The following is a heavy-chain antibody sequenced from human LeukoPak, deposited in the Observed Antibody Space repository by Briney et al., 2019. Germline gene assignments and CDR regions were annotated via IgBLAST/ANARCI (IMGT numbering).Heavy chain of an antibody. CDR2: IYYSGST. Sequence: PSETLSLTCTVSGGSISSYYWSWIRQPPGKGLEWIGYIYYSGSTNYNPSLKSRVTISVATSMNQFSLKQSSVTAADTAVYYCGRAGHDIYTDYPPWYFGYWGQGTLVTVSS. V-gene: IGHV4-59*01. CDR1: GGSISSYY. CDR3: GRAGHDIYTDYPPWYFGY. D-gene: IGHD3-9*01. J-gene: IGHJ4*02.